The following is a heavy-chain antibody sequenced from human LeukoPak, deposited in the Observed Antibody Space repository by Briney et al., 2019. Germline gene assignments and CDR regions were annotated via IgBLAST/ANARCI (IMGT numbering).Heavy chain of an antibody. D-gene: IGHD5-24*01. CDR3: ARHARRDAYSPNEY. J-gene: IGHJ4*02. CDR2: IHSTGST. CDR1: GGSISSYY. V-gene: IGHV4-4*09. Sequence: PSETLSLSCTVSGGSISSYYWSWIRQPPGKELQWIGYIHSTGSTRYNPSRESRVTMSVDTSKNQFSLKLISVTAADTPVYYCARHARRDAYSPNEYWGQGTLVTVPS.